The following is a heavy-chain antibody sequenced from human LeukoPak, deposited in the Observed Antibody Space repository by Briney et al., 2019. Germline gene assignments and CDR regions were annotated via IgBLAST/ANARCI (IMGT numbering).Heavy chain of an antibody. D-gene: IGHD3-22*01. V-gene: IGHV4-4*07. CDR3: ARDEDYYDSSGLFDY. CDR2: ICTSGST. CDR1: GGSISSYY. J-gene: IGHJ4*02. Sequence: SETLSLTCTVSGGSISSYYWSWIRQPAGKGLEWIGRICTSGSTNYNPSLKSRVTMSVDTSKNQFSLKLSSVTAADTAVYYCARDEDYYDSSGLFDYWGQGTLVTVSS.